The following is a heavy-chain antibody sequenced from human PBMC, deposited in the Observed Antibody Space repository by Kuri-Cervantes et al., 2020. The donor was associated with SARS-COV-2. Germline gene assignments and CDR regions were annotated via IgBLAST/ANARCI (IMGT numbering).Heavy chain of an antibody. V-gene: IGHV3-23*01. CDR3: AKDQGGDYGDLPLDY. Sequence: GGSLRLSCAASGFTFSSYAMSWVRQAPGKGLEWVSAISGSGGSTYYADSVKGRSTISRDNSKNTLYLQMNSLRAEDTAVYYCAKDQGGDYGDLPLDYWGQGTLVTVSS. CDR1: GFTFSSYA. J-gene: IGHJ4*02. CDR2: ISGSGGST. D-gene: IGHD4-17*01.